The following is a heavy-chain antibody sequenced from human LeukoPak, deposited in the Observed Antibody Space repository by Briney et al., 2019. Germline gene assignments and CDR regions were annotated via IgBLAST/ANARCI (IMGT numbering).Heavy chain of an antibody. V-gene: IGHV4-59*01. D-gene: IGHD1-1*01. CDR1: GGSFSGYY. CDR2: IYDSGST. Sequence: SETLSLTCAVYGGSFSGYYWSWIRQPPGKGLEWIGYIYDSGSTNYNPSLKSRVTISVDTSKNQFSLKLSSVTAADTAVYYCARAGGTNYCYYGMDVWGQGTTVTVSS. CDR3: ARAGGTNYCYYGMDV. J-gene: IGHJ6*02.